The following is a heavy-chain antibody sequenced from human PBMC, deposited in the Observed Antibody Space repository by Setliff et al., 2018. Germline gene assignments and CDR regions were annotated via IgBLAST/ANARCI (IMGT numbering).Heavy chain of an antibody. D-gene: IGHD3-3*01. CDR1: GYTFTNYW. V-gene: IGHV5-51*01. J-gene: IGHJ3*02. CDR2: IYPGDSDT. CDR3: ARQAISGSDAFDI. Sequence: GESLKISCKGSGYTFTNYWIGWVRQMPGKGLEWMGIIYPGDSDTRYSPSFQGQVTISADKSISIAYLQRSSLKASDTAMYYCARQAISGSDAFDIWGQGTLVTVSS.